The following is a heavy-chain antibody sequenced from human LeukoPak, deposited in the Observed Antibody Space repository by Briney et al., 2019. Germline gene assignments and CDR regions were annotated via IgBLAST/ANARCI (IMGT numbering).Heavy chain of an antibody. CDR1: GFIFSSYC. J-gene: IGHJ4*02. CDR3: VKVGKYYYGSGSYYNLDY. V-gene: IGHV3-64D*09. D-gene: IGHD3-10*01. Sequence: GGSLRLSCAASGFIFSSYCMSWVRQAPGKGLEYVSAISSNGGSTYYADSVKGRFTISRDNSKNTLYLQMSSLRAEDTAVYYCVKVGKYYYGSGSYYNLDYWGQGTLVTVSS. CDR2: ISSNGGST.